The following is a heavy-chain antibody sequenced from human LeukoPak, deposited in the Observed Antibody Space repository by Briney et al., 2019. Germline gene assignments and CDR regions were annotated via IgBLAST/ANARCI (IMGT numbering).Heavy chain of an antibody. CDR2: IGTAGGT. J-gene: IGHJ6*01. CDR3: ARGRSXXHGGSFDXXXXXXXXXVXXXXXSAPTIMDV. D-gene: IGHD3-16*01. Sequence: GGSLRLSCEGSGFTFSSYDMHWVRQATGKGLEWVSAIGTAGGTYYPGSVKGRFTISRENAKNSLYLQMNSLRAGDTAVYYCARGRSXXHGGSFDXXXXXXXXXVXXXXXSAPTIMDV. V-gene: IGHV3-13*01. CDR1: GFTFSSYD.